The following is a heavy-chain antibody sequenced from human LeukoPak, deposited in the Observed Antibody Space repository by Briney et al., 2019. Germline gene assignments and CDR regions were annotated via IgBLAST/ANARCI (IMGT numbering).Heavy chain of an antibody. CDR3: ATGSGTTGMGFDY. J-gene: IGHJ4*02. V-gene: IGHV4-59*01. CDR2: IYYSGST. D-gene: IGHD4-11*01. CDR1: GGSISSYY. Sequence: SETLSLTCTVSGGSISSYYWSWIRRPPGKGLEWIGYIYYSGSTNYNPSLKSRVTISVDTSKNQFSLKLSSVTAADTAVYYCATGSGTTGMGFDYWGQGTLVTVSS.